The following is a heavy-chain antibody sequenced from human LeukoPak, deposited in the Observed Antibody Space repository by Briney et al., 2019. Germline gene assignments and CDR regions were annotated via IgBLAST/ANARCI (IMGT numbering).Heavy chain of an antibody. D-gene: IGHD4-23*01. CDR2: LQSTGNS. V-gene: IGHV4-4*07. CDR3: TREMASVVTPVSRWLDP. Sequence: SETLSLTCSVSGGSISNYYWTWIRQPGGGGLEWIGRLQSTGNSHYNAPLKRRVSKSVDTSKTQFSQRLSSVTAADTAGYYCTREMASVVTPVSRWLDPWGQGILVTDPS. J-gene: IGHJ5*01. CDR1: GGSISNYY.